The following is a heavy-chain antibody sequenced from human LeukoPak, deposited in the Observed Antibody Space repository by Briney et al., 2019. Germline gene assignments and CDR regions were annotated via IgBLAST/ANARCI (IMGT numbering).Heavy chain of an antibody. Sequence: SETLSLTCTVSGGSISSYHWSWIRQPPGKGLEWIGYIYYSGSTNYNPSLKSRVTISVDTSKNQFSLKLSSVTAADTAVYYCARGTAFFDYWGQGTLVTVSS. CDR1: GGSISSYH. CDR2: IYYSGST. J-gene: IGHJ4*02. CDR3: ARGTAFFDY. V-gene: IGHV4-59*01.